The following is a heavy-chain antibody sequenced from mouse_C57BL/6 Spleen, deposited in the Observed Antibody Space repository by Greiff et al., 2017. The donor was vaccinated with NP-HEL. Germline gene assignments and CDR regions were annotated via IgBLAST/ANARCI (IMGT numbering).Heavy chain of an antibody. CDR3: ARIYDGYYDYFDY. Sequence: QVQLQQSGPELVKPGASVKISCKASGYAFSSSWMNWVKQRPGKGLEWIGRIYPGDGDTNYNGKFKGKATLTADKSSSTAYMQLSSLTSEDSAVYFCARIYDGYYDYFDYWGQGTTLTVSS. CDR2: IYPGDGDT. CDR1: GYAFSSSW. J-gene: IGHJ2*01. V-gene: IGHV1-82*01. D-gene: IGHD2-3*01.